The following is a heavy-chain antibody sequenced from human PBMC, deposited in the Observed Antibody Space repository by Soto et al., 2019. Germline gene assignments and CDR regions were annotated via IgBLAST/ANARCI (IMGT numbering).Heavy chain of an antibody. Sequence: EVQLVESGGGLVKPGGSLRLSCAASGFTFSSYSMNWVRQAPGKGLEWVSSISSSSIYIYYADSVKGRFTISRDNAKNSLYLQMNSLRDEDTDVYYCARDVARHTYYYLYPGGFDPWGQGTLVTVSS. D-gene: IGHD3-22*01. V-gene: IGHV3-21*01. CDR2: ISSSSIYI. CDR3: ARDVARHTYYYLYPGGFDP. J-gene: IGHJ5*02. CDR1: GFTFSSYS.